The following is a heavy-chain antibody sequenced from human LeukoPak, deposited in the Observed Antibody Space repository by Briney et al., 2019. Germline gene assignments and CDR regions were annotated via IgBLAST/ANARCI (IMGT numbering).Heavy chain of an antibody. J-gene: IGHJ4*02. CDR3: ARGGNYGLTYFFDY. V-gene: IGHV4-59*01. CDR2: MYYSGST. D-gene: IGHD5-24*01. Sequence: PSETLSLTCTVSGGSISSYYWSWIRQPPGKGLEWIGYMYYSGSTNYNPSLKSRVTISADTSKNQFSLKLTSVTAADTAVYYCARGGNYGLTYFFDYWGQGTLVTVSS. CDR1: GGSISSYY.